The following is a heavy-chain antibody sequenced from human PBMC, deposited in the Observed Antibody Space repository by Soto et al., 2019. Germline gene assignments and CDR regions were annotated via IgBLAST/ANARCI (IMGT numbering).Heavy chain of an antibody. CDR2: ISWDSRSV. CDR3: AKDSIRRSFSRSSTRARDAFDI. Sequence: GGSLRLSCAVSGFTFEDYAMHWVRQAPGKGLEWVSGISWDSRSVAYADSVKGRFTITRDNAENSLHLQRNSLRAEDTAVYYCAKDSIRRSFSRSSTRARDAFDIWGQGTMVTVSS. V-gene: IGHV3-9*01. J-gene: IGHJ3*02. D-gene: IGHD6-6*01. CDR1: GFTFEDYA.